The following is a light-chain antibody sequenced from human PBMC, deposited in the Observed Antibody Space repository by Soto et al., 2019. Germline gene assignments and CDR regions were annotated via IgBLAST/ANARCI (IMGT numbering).Light chain of an antibody. Sequence: EIVMTQSPATLSVSPGERVILSCRASQSVSSNLAWYQQKPGQAPRLLISGASTRAAGIPARFSASGSGTDFTLTSSDVQPEDFALYYCHQRQSWPRTFGQGTKVDIK. CDR2: GAS. J-gene: IGKJ1*01. CDR3: HQRQSWPRT. CDR1: QSVSSN. V-gene: IGKV3D-15*01.